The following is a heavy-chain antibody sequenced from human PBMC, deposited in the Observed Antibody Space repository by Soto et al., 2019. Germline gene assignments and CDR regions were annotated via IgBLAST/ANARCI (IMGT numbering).Heavy chain of an antibody. J-gene: IGHJ5*02. CDR3: AIVSSIWDAGLVDR. V-gene: IGHV3-23*01. CDR1: GFTFSSHA. Sequence: EVQLLESGGGLVQPGGSLRLSCTASGFTFSSHAMTWVRQAPGKGLEWVSGLSDSGISIYYADSVKDRLTISRDNSKCALYLHIDLRRAEHTAVYYCAIVSSIWDAGLVDRWGQGKMVTVSS. D-gene: IGHD6-13*01. CDR2: LSDSGISI.